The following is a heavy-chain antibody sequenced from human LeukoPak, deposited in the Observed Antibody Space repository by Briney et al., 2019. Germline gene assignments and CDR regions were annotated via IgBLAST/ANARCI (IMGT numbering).Heavy chain of an antibody. Sequence: GGSLRLSCAASGFTFSSYAMHWVRQAPGKGLEWVAVISYDRSNKYHADSVKGRFTISRDNSKNTLYLQMNSLRAEDTAVYYCARDFGDIVVVPAASGLDPWGQGTLVTVSS. CDR2: ISYDRSNK. V-gene: IGHV3-30-3*01. CDR1: GFTFSSYA. J-gene: IGHJ5*02. D-gene: IGHD2-2*01. CDR3: ARDFGDIVVVPAASGLDP.